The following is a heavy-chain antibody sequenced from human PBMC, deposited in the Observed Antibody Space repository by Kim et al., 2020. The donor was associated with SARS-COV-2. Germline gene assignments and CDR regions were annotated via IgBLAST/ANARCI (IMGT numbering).Heavy chain of an antibody. J-gene: IGHJ5*02. CDR1: GYTFTSYD. D-gene: IGHD6-19*01. CDR2: MNPNSGNT. Sequence: ASVKVSCKASGYTFTSYDINWVRQATGQGLEWMGWMNPNSGNTGYAQKFQGRVTMTRNTSISTAYMELSSLRSEDTAVYYCASLVGYSSGWAQFDPWGQGTLVTVSS. V-gene: IGHV1-8*01. CDR3: ASLVGYSSGWAQFDP.